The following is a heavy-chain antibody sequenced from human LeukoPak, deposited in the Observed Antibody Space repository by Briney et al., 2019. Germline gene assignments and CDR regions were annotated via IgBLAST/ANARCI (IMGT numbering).Heavy chain of an antibody. J-gene: IGHJ4*02. V-gene: IGHV3-23*01. Sequence: GGSLRLSCAASGFTFSSYAMSWVRQAPGKGLEWVSAISGSGGSTYYADSVKGRFTISRDNSKNTLYLQMNSLRAEDTAVYYCAKGRGYSYGYVFIFDYWGQGTLVTVSS. CDR1: GFTFSSYA. D-gene: IGHD5-18*01. CDR2: ISGSGGST. CDR3: AKGRGYSYGYVFIFDY.